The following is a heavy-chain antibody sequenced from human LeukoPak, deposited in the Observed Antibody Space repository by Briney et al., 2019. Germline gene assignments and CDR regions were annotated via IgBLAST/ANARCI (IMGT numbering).Heavy chain of an antibody. V-gene: IGHV3-53*01. CDR1: GFTVSSNY. J-gene: IGHJ3*02. CDR2: VYSGGST. Sequence: GGSLRLSCAASGFTVSSNYMSWVRQAPGKGLEWVSVVYSGGSTYYADSVKGRFTISRDNSKNTLYLQMNSLRAEDTAVYYCARDRDYYDSSGYIKWAFDIWGQGTMVTVSS. D-gene: IGHD3-22*01. CDR3: ARDRDYYDSSGYIKWAFDI.